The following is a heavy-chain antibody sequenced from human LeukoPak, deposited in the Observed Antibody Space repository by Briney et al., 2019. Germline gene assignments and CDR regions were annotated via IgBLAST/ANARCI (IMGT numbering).Heavy chain of an antibody. D-gene: IGHD3-10*01. Sequence: SETLSLTCTVSGYSISSGYYWGWIRQPPGKGLEWIGEINHSGSANYNPSLKSRVTILLDTSKSQFSLNLSSVTAADTAVYYCARRPRGVIIKTWFDSWGQGTLVTVSS. J-gene: IGHJ5*01. CDR2: INHSGSA. CDR1: GYSISSGYY. V-gene: IGHV4-38-2*02. CDR3: ARRPRGVIIKTWFDS.